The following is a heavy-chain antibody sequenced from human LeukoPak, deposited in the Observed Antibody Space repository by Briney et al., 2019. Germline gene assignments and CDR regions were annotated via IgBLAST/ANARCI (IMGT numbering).Heavy chain of an antibody. CDR3: AREYGVLTDY. Sequence: DLVSSISSSSSYIYYAVSVKARLTISRENAKKSLYLQMNSLRAEDTAVYYCAREYGVLTDYWGQGTLVTVSS. D-gene: IGHD4-17*01. J-gene: IGHJ4*02. V-gene: IGHV3-21*01. CDR2: ISSSSSYI.